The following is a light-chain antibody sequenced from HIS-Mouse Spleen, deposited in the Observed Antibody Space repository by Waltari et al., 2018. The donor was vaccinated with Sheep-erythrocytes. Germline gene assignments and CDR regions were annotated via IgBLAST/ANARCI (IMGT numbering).Light chain of an antibody. CDR1: SSDVGGYNS. CDR2: DVS. Sequence: QSALTQPRSVSGSPGQSVTISCTGPSSDVGGYNSVSWSQQHPGKAPKLMIYDVSKRPSGVPDRFSGSKSGNTASLTISGLQAEDEADYYCCSYAGSYNHVFATGTKVTVL. V-gene: IGLV2-11*01. J-gene: IGLJ1*01. CDR3: CSYAGSYNHV.